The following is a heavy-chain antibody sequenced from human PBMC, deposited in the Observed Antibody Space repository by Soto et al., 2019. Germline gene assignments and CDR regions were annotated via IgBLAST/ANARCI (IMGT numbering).Heavy chain of an antibody. Sequence: QVQLVQSGAEVKKPGSSVKVSCKASGGTFGSYAISWVRQAPGQGLEWMGGIIPIPGTANYAQKFQGRVTIAADESTSTAYMELRSVRAEETAVYYCARSQGSSTSLEIYYYYYYGMDVWGQGTTVTVSS. CDR1: GGTFGSYA. CDR3: ARSQGSSTSLEIYYYYYYGMDV. J-gene: IGHJ6*02. D-gene: IGHD2-2*01. CDR2: IIPIPGTA. V-gene: IGHV1-69*01.